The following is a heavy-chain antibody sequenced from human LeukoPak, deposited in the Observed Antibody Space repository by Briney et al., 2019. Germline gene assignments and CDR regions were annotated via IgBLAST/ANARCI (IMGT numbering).Heavy chain of an antibody. J-gene: IGHJ4*02. V-gene: IGHV5-10-1*01. CDR1: GYSFTSYW. D-gene: IGHD1-26*01. CDR3: ARQGGATPGY. CDR2: IDPSDSYT. Sequence: PGESLKISCKGSGYSFTSYWISWVRQMSGKGLEWMGRIDPSDSYTNYSPSFEGHVTISADRSTNTAYLQWSSLKASDTAMYYCARQGGATPGYWGQGTLVTVSS.